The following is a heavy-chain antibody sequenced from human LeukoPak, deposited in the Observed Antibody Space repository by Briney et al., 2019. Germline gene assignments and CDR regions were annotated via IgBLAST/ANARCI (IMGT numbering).Heavy chain of an antibody. V-gene: IGHV3-21*01. D-gene: IGHD2-2*01. Sequence: AGGSLRLSCAASGFTFSSYSMNWVRQAPGKGLEWVSSISGSSSYIYYADSVKGRFTISRDNAKNSLYLQMNSLRAEDTAGYYCAREKDCSCPSCYWTVDDGGQATLVTVSS. CDR1: GFTFSSYS. J-gene: IGHJ4*02. CDR3: AREKDCSCPSCYWTVDD. CDR2: ISGSSSYI.